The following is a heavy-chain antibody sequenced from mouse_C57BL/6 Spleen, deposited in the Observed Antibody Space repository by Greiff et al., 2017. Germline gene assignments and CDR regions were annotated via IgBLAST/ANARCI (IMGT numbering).Heavy chain of an antibody. CDR3: VRGYGSSYSPFDY. D-gene: IGHD1-1*01. Sequence: EVQVVESGGGLVQPKGSLKLSCAASGFSFNTYAMNWVRQAPGKGLEWVARIRSKSNNYATYYADSVKDRFTISRDDSESMLYLQMNNLKTEDTAMYYCVRGYGSSYSPFDYWGQGTTLTVSS. CDR2: IRSKSNNYAT. V-gene: IGHV10-1*01. CDR1: GFSFNTYA. J-gene: IGHJ2*01.